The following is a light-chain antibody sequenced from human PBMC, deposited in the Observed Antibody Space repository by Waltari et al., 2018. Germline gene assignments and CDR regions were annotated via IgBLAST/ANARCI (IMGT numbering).Light chain of an antibody. CDR3: SAWDGSLSGVL. CDR1: SSNIGSNY. V-gene: IGLV1-47*01. Sequence: QSVLTQPPSASGTPGQRVIIPCSGGSSNIGSNYVCWYQQLPGTAPKLHIYRNNQLPSGYPERSSGAKSGTSASLAICGLRSEDEADYYCSAWDGSLSGVLFGGGTKLTVL. J-gene: IGLJ2*01. CDR2: RNN.